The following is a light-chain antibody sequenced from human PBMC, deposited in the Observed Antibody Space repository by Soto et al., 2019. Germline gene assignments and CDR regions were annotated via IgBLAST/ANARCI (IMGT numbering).Light chain of an antibody. CDR1: SSDVGGYNF. CDR3: NSYTSSSTVI. CDR2: DVR. J-gene: IGLJ2*01. Sequence: QSALTQPASVAGSPGQSITISCTGTSSDVGGYNFVSWYQQHPGKAPKFIIYDVRNRPSGVSNRFSGSRSGNTASLTISGLHAEVESDYYCNSYTSSSTVIFGGGTKVTVL. V-gene: IGLV2-14*03.